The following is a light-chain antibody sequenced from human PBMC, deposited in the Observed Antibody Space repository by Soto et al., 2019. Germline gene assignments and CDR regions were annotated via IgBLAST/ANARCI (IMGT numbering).Light chain of an antibody. V-gene: IGLV1-44*01. CDR3: ATWDDSLTVI. CDR1: SSNIGSYP. J-gene: IGLJ2*01. CDR2: TNY. Sequence: QAVVTQPPSASGTPGQRVTISCSGSSSNIGSYPVNWYQHLPGTAPKLLIYTNYERPSGVPDRFSGSKSGTSASLAISGLQSEDEADYYCATWDDSLTVIFGGGTKLTVL.